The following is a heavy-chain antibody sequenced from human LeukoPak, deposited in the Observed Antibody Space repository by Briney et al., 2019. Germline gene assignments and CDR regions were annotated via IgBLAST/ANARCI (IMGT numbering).Heavy chain of an antibody. CDR3: ARGRDSYGPYDY. Sequence: NPSETLSLTCAVYGGSFSGYYWSWSRQPPGKGLEWIGEINHSGSTNYNPSLKSRVTISVDTSKNQFSLKLSSVTAADTAVYYCARGRDSYGPYDYWGQGTLVTVSS. J-gene: IGHJ4*02. D-gene: IGHD5-18*01. CDR2: INHSGST. CDR1: GGSFSGYY. V-gene: IGHV4-34*01.